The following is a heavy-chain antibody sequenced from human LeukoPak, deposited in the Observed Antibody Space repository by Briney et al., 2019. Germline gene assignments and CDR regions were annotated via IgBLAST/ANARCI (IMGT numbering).Heavy chain of an antibody. Sequence: GGSLRLSCAASGFTFSSYDMHWVRRAPGKGMEWVALIWYDGSNKYYADSAKGRFTISRDNSRNTLYLQMNSLRAEDTAVYYCARDRSGTFDYWGQGTLVTVSS. CDR1: GFTFSSYD. V-gene: IGHV3-33*01. CDR3: ARDRSGTFDY. J-gene: IGHJ4*02. CDR2: IWYDGSNK. D-gene: IGHD2-15*01.